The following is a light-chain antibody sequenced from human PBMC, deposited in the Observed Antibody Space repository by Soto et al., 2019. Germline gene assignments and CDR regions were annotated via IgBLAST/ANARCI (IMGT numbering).Light chain of an antibody. CDR3: LQDYTYPRT. CDR2: GTS. J-gene: IGKJ1*01. Sequence: AIQMTQSPSSLSASVGDRVTITCRASQGIRNDLGWYQQRPGEAPKLLIYGTSNLQSGVPSRFSGSGSSTDFTLTISSLQPEDFATYYCLQDYTYPRTFGQGTKVEIK. V-gene: IGKV1-6*01. CDR1: QGIRND.